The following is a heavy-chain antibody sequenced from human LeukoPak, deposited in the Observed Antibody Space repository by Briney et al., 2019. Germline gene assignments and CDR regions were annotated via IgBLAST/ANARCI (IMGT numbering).Heavy chain of an antibody. CDR2: ISAYNGNT. D-gene: IGHD3-22*01. Sequence: ASVKVSCKASGYTFTSYGISWVRQAPGQGLEWMGWISAYNGNTNYAQKLQGRVTMTTDTSTSTAYMELRSLGSDDTAVYYCARAYYYDSSGYYYGPYYFDYWGQGTLVTVSS. CDR3: ARAYYYDSSGYYYGPYYFDY. V-gene: IGHV1-18*01. CDR1: GYTFTSYG. J-gene: IGHJ4*02.